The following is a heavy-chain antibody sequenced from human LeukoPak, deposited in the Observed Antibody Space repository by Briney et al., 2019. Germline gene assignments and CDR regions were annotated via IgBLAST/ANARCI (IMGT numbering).Heavy chain of an antibody. J-gene: IGHJ4*02. CDR2: INKNGAEM. D-gene: IGHD1-26*01. Sequence: GGSLRLSCVACGFIFRDYAMGWVRQAPGKGLEWVATINKNGAEMFYADSVKGRFTISRNNSKNTLNMHLRSLRADDTAVYYCAKHDGWELHDYCFDYWGQGTLVTASS. CDR3: AKHDGWELHDYCFDY. CDR1: GFIFRDYA. V-gene: IGHV3-23*01.